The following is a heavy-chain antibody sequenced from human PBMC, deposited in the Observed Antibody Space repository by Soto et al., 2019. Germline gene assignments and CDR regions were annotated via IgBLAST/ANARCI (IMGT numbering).Heavy chain of an antibody. D-gene: IGHD6-25*01. Sequence: ASVKVSCKASGYTFTGCYMHWVRQAPGQGLEWMGWINPNSGGTNYAQKFQGRVTMTRDTSISTAYMELSRLRSDDTAVYYCARGSGHYYYGMDVWGQGTTVTVSS. J-gene: IGHJ6*02. V-gene: IGHV1-2*02. CDR3: ARGSGHYYYGMDV. CDR1: GYTFTGCY. CDR2: INPNSGGT.